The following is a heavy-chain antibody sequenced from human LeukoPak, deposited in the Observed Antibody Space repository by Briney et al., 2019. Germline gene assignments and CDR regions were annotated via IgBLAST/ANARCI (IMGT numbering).Heavy chain of an antibody. J-gene: IGHJ4*02. CDR3: ARPRGAYGDYSGYFDY. D-gene: IGHD4-17*01. V-gene: IGHV3-21*06. CDR2: ISSSGSYT. Sequence: TGGSLRPSCAASQFTFSGYTMNWVRQAPGKGLEWVSSISSSGSYTNYADSVKGRFTISRDNAKNSLYLQMNNLRAEDTAVYYCARPRGAYGDYSGYFDYWGQGTLVTVSS. CDR1: QFTFSGYT.